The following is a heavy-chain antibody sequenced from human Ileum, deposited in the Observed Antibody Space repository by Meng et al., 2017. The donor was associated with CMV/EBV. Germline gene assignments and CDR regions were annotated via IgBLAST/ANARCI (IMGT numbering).Heavy chain of an antibody. Sequence: ASVKVSCKASGYTFTGYYIRWVRQAPGQGLEWMGWINPDTGATNYAQKFQGRITMTRDTSISTAYMELSRLTSDDTAVYYCVRDLSYTSGFGYWGQEPLVTVSS. J-gene: IGHJ4*02. CDR2: INPDTGAT. V-gene: IGHV1-2*02. CDR1: GYTFTGYY. D-gene: IGHD3-22*01. CDR3: VRDLSYTSGFGY.